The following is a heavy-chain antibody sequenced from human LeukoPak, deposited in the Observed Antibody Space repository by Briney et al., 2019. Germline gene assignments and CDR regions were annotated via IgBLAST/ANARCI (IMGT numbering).Heavy chain of an antibody. D-gene: IGHD1-14*01. CDR3: ARLRRNYWYFDL. CDR2: IYYSGST. CDR1: GFTFSSYA. V-gene: IGHV4-59*08. Sequence: GSLRLSCAASGFTFSSYAMSWIRQPPGKGLEWIGYIYYSGSTNYNPSLKSRVTISVDTSKNQFSLKLSSVTAADTAVYYCARLRRNYWYFDLRGRGTLVTVSS. J-gene: IGHJ2*01.